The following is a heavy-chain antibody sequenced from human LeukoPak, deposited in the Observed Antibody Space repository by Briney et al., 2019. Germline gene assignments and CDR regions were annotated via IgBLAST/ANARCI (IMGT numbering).Heavy chain of an antibody. CDR1: GGTFSSYA. Sequence: SVTVSCKASGGTFSSYAISWVRQAPGQGLEWMGGIIPIFGTANYAQKFQGRVTITTDESTSTAYMELSSLRSEDTAVYYCARNKAGWITGTPYYFDYWGQGTLVTVSS. CDR2: IIPIFGTA. V-gene: IGHV1-69*05. J-gene: IGHJ4*02. CDR3: ARNKAGWITGTPYYFDY. D-gene: IGHD1-14*01.